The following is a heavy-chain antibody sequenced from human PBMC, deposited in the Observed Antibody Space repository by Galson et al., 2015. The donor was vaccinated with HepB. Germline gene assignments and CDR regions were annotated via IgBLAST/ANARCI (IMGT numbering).Heavy chain of an antibody. Sequence: SLRLSCAASGFTFSSYAMHWVRQAPGKGLEYVSAISSNGGSTYYADSVKGRFTISRDNSKNTLYLQMSSLRAEDTAVYYCVKDRSYLAGCFDYWGQGTLVTVSS. D-gene: IGHD1-26*01. CDR3: VKDRSYLAGCFDY. CDR1: GFTFSSYA. CDR2: ISSNGGST. J-gene: IGHJ4*02. V-gene: IGHV3-64D*06.